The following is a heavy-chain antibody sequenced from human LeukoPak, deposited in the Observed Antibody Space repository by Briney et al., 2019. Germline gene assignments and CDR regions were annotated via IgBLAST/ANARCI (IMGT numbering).Heavy chain of an antibody. CDR2: IIPIFGTA. D-gene: IGHD3-22*01. Sequence: GASXXVSCKASGGTFISYAISWVRQAAGQGLEWMGRIIPIFGTANYAQKFQGRVTITTDESTSTAYMELSSLRSEDTAVYYCARELGTYYYDSSGYYAHFDYWGQGTLVTVSS. J-gene: IGHJ4*02. CDR3: ARELGTYYYDSSGYYAHFDY. CDR1: GGTFISYA. V-gene: IGHV1-69*05.